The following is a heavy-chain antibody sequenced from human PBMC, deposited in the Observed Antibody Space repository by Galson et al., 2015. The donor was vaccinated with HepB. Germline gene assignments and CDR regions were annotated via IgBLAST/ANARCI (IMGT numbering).Heavy chain of an antibody. CDR3: ARGALVGVLGCSQNNWFAP. Sequence: SVKVSCKASGYTFSTYSITWVRQAPGQGLEWMGWISPYNRDTKYARKFQGRVTMTTDTFTSTAYMELRSLRSDDTAFYYCARGALVGVLGCSQNNWFAPWGQRTLVTVSS. CDR1: GYTFSTYS. V-gene: IGHV1-18*01. J-gene: IGHJ5*02. D-gene: IGHD2-15*01. CDR2: ISPYNRDT.